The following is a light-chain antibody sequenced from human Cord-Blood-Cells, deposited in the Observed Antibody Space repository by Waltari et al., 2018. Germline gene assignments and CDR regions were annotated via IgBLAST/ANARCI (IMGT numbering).Light chain of an antibody. V-gene: IGLV2-14*01. Sequence: QSALTQPASVSGSPGQSITISCTGTSSDVGGYNYVSWSQQHPGKAPNRMIYDVSKRPSGVSNRCSGSKSGNTASLTISGLQAEDEADYYGSSYTSSSTLVFGGGTKLTVL. CDR2: DVS. CDR3: SSYTSSSTLV. CDR1: SSDVGGYNY. J-gene: IGLJ2*01.